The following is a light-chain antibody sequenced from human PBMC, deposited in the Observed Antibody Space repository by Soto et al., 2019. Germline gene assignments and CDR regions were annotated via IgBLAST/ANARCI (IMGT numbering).Light chain of an antibody. Sequence: QSALAQPPSASGSPGQSVTISCTGTSSDVGGYNYVSWYQQHLGKAPKLMIYEVSKRPSGVPDRFSGSKSGNTASLTVSGLQAEDEADYYCSSYAASNNFYFVFGGGTKVTVL. V-gene: IGLV2-8*01. J-gene: IGLJ3*02. CDR3: SSYAASNNFYFV. CDR1: SSDVGGYNY. CDR2: EVS.